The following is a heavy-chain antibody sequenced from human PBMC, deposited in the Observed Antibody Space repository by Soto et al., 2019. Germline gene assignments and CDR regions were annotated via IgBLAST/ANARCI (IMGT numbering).Heavy chain of an antibody. D-gene: IGHD3-16*02. J-gene: IGHJ4*02. V-gene: IGHV3-23*01. CDR1: GFTFTTYA. Sequence: GGSLRLSCAASGFTFTTYAIHWVRQAPGKGLEWVSGISGSGDRTHYADSVKGRFSISRDNSQNTLHLQMNSLRAEETAVYYCAKASTYEYVWGSFRYYFDHWGQGXLVTVSS. CDR2: ISGSGDRT. CDR3: AKASTYEYVWGSFRYYFDH.